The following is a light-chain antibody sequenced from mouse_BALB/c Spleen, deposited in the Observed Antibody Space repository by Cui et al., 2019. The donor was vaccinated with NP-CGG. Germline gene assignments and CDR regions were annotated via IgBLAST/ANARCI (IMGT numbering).Light chain of an antibody. CDR2: GTN. CDR3: ALWYSNHWV. V-gene: IGLV1*01. J-gene: IGLJ1*01. CDR1: TGAVTTSNY. Sequence: QAVVPQEPALTTSPGETVTLTCRSSTGAVTTSNYANWVQEKPDHIFTGLIGGTNNRAPGVPARFSGALIGDKTALTITGAQTEDEAIYFCALWYSNHWVFGGGTKLTVL.